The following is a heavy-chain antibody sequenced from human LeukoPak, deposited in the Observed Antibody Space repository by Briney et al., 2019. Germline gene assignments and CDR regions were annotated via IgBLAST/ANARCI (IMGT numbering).Heavy chain of an antibody. CDR2: IRYDGSNK. V-gene: IGHV3-30*02. J-gene: IGHJ4*02. D-gene: IGHD6-13*01. Sequence: PGGSLRLSCAASGFTFSSYGMHWVRQAPGKGLEWVAFIRYDGSNKYYADSVKGRFTISRDNSKNTLYLQMNSLRAEDTAVYYCAKDRSAAAGTGFDYWGQGTLVTVSS. CDR3: AKDRSAAAGTGFDY. CDR1: GFTFSSYG.